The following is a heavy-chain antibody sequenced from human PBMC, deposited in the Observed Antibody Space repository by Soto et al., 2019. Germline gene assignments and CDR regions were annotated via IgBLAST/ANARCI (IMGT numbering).Heavy chain of an antibody. V-gene: IGHV4-34*01. Sequence: SETLSLTCAVYGGFLSESYWTWIRQPPGKGLEWIGEINHVAGTNYNPSLKSRVTMSVDTSQNQFCLWLISVTAADKAMYFSVIIRYQVPSSVLCLERWGQGPPGTVSS. J-gene: IGHJ5*02. CDR3: VIIRYQVPSSVLCLER. D-gene: IGHD3-16*01. CDR1: GGFLSESY. CDR2: INHVAGT.